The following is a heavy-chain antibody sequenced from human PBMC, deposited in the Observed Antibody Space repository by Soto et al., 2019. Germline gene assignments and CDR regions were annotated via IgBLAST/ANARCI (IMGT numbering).Heavy chain of an antibody. Sequence: SETLSLTCAVSGGSISSGGYSWSWIRQPPGKGLEWIGYIYYSGSTNYNPSLKSRVTISVDTSKNQFSLKLSSVTAADTAVYYCARDRGKSGDPHYGMDVWGQGTTVTVSS. V-gene: IGHV4-61*08. CDR3: ARDRGKSGDPHYGMDV. CDR1: GGSISSGGYS. CDR2: IYYSGST. J-gene: IGHJ6*02. D-gene: IGHD3-10*01.